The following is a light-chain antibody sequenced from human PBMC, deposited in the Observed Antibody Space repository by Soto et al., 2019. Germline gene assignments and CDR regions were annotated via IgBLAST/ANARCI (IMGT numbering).Light chain of an antibody. CDR1: QGINSA. CDR3: QQFNSYPRT. Sequence: AIQLTQSPSSLSVSVGDRVTITCRTSQGINSALAWYQQKPGTAPKLLIYDASSLQSGVPSRFSGSGSGTDFTLTISSLQPEDFATYYCQQFNSYPRTFGQGTKLEIK. J-gene: IGKJ2*01. V-gene: IGKV1-13*02. CDR2: DAS.